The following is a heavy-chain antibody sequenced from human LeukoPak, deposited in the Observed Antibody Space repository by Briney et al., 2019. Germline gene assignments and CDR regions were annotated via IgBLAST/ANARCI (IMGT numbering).Heavy chain of an antibody. V-gene: IGHV4-59*08. CDR3: ARSGRPSETYYGIYY. CDR1: DDSISTYY. CDR2: VSYGGST. Sequence: PSETLSLTCTVSDDSISTYYWSWIRQPPGKGLEWIGYVSYGGSTNYSPSIKSRVTISVDTSKNQFSLKLTSVTAADTAVYYCARSGRPSETYYGIYYGGQGTLVTVSS. J-gene: IGHJ4*02. D-gene: IGHD1-26*01.